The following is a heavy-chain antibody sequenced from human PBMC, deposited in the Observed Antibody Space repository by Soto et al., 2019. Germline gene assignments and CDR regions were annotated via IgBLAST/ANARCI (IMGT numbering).Heavy chain of an antibody. CDR2: ISGSGGST. Sequence: GGSLRLSCAASGFTFSSYAMSWVRQAPGKGLESVSAISGSGGSTYYADSVKGRFTISRDNSKNTLYLQMNSLRAEDTAVYYCAKDQRGSGCQEYYRAYWGQGPLVTVSS. CDR3: AKDQRGSGCQEYYRAY. J-gene: IGHJ4*02. CDR1: GFTFSSYA. D-gene: IGHD6-19*01. V-gene: IGHV3-23*01.